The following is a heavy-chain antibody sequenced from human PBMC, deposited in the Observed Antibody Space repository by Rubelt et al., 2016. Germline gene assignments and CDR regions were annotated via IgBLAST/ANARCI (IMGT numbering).Heavy chain of an antibody. CDR2: IWYDGSNK. Sequence: LEWVAVIWYDGSNKYYADSVKGRFTISRDNSKNTLYLQMNSLRAEDTAVYYCARDRSSSSSLVGGTLDYWGQGTLVTVSS. CDR3: ARDRSSSSSLVGGTLDY. V-gene: IGHV3-33*01. D-gene: IGHD6-6*01. J-gene: IGHJ4*02.